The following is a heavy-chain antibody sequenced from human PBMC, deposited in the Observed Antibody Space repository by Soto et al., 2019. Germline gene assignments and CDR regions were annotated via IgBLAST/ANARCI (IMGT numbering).Heavy chain of an antibody. CDR2: ITPVLGVE. CDR1: GATFSRDT. J-gene: IGHJ4*02. CDR3: ASDQTGFAH. V-gene: IGHV1-69*02. Sequence: QVHLVQSGAEVKKPGSSVKVSCKASGATFSRDTFSWVRQAPGQGLEWVGRITPVLGVEIYAQRFQGRVTSTADPAATTVYIWLSILSSEGTSMYFSASDQTGFAHGGQGPLVTFSS.